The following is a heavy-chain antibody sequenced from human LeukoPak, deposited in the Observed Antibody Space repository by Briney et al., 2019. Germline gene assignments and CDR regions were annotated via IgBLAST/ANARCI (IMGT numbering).Heavy chain of an antibody. V-gene: IGHV3-7*03. CDR2: IKQDGSEK. CDR1: GFTFSSYG. CDR3: AKAATDGYFDY. J-gene: IGHJ4*02. Sequence: GGSLRLSCAASGFTFSSYGMSWVRQAPGKGLEWVANIKQDGSEKHYVDSVKGRFTISRDNAKNSRYLQMNSLRAEDSAVYYCAKAATDGYFDYWGPGTLVTVSS. D-gene: IGHD5-24*01.